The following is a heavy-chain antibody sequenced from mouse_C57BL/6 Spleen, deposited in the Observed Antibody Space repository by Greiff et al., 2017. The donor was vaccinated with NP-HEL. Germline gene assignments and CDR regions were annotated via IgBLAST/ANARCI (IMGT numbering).Heavy chain of an antibody. CDR1: GYSFTDYN. Sequence: EVQLQQSGPELVKPGASVKISCKASGYSFTDYNMNWVKQSNGKSLEWIGVINPNYGTTSYNQKFKGKATLTVDQPSSTAYMQLNSLSSEDSAVYYCARGETDDGYPYAMDYWGQGTSVTVSS. V-gene: IGHV1-39*01. CDR2: INPNYGTT. CDR3: ARGETDDGYPYAMDY. D-gene: IGHD2-3*01. J-gene: IGHJ4*01.